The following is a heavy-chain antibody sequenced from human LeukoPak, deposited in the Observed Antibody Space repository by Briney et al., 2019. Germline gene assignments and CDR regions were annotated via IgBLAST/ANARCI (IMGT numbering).Heavy chain of an antibody. CDR1: GFTFGDYA. V-gene: IGHV3-49*03. J-gene: IGHJ3*02. CDR2: IRSKAYGGTT. D-gene: IGHD3-9*01. CDR3: ARGLRYFDWLEVGDAFDI. Sequence: QAGGSLRLSCTASGFTFGDYAMSWFRQAPGKGLEWVGFIRSKAYGGTTEYAASVKGRFTISRDDSKSIAYLQMNSLRAEDTAVYYCARGLRYFDWLEVGDAFDIWGQGTMVTVSS.